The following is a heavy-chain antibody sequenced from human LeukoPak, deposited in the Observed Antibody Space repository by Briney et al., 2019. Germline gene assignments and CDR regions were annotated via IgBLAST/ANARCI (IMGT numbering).Heavy chain of an antibody. J-gene: IGHJ4*02. V-gene: IGHV3-7*01. Sequence: GGSLRLSCATSGFNFNTKWMTWVRQAPGKGLEWVANINQDGSEKYHGDSVKGRFIISRDNAKRSLFLEMSSLRAEDTAVYYCAEHPSDFWGQGTLVAVSS. CDR3: AEHPSDF. CDR1: GFNFNTKW. D-gene: IGHD1/OR15-1a*01. CDR2: INQDGSEK.